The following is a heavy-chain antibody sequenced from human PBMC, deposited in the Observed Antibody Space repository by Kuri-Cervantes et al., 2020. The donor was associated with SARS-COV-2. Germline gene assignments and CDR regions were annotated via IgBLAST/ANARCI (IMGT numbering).Heavy chain of an antibody. CDR2: IWYDGSNK. CDR1: GFTFSSYG. J-gene: IGHJ4*02. Sequence: GGSLRLSCAASGFTFSSYGMHWVRQAPGKGLEWVAVIWYDGSNKYYADSVKGRFTISRYNSKNTLYLQMNSLRAEDTAVYYCARQALRWYYFDYWGQGTLVTVSS. CDR3: ARQALRWYYFDY. D-gene: IGHD4-23*01. V-gene: IGHV3-33*01.